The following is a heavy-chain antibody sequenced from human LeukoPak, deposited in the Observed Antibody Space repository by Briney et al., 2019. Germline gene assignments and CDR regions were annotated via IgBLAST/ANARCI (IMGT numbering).Heavy chain of an antibody. CDR1: GFPLLNNH. CDR3: ARDLHGSGSLDY. J-gene: IGHJ4*02. CDR2: VYSGGST. D-gene: IGHD3-10*01. Sequence: GGSLRLSCSSSGFPLLNNHMSLVHQAQGRGMEWVSVVYSGGSTYYADSVKGRFTNSRDNSKHTLYLQMNSLRAEDTAVYYCARDLHGSGSLDYWGQGTLVTVSS. V-gene: IGHV3-66*02.